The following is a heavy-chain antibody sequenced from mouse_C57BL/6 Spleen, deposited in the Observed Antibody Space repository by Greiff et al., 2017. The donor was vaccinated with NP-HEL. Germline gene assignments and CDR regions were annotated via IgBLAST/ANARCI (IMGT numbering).Heavy chain of an antibody. V-gene: IGHV1-18*01. CDR1: GYTFTDYN. CDR2: INPNNGGT. J-gene: IGHJ4*01. CDR3: ARAGLNYGYYAMDY. Sequence: VQLQQSGPELVKPGASVKIPCKASGYTFTDYNMDWVKQSHGKSLEWIGDINPNNGGTIYNQKFKGKATLTVDKSSSTAYMELRSLTSEDTAVYYCARAGLNYGYYAMDYWGQGTSVTVSS. D-gene: IGHD1-1*01.